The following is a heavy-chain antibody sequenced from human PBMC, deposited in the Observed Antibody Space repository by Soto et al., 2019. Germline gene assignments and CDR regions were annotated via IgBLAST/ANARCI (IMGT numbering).Heavy chain of an antibody. Sequence: GGSLRLSCAASGFTFSSYWMHWVRQAPGKGLVWVAVISYDGSNKYYADSVKGRFTISRDNSKNTLYLQMNSLRAEDTAVYYCAKDLGYYYGSGDMDVWGKGTTVTVSS. J-gene: IGHJ6*03. CDR3: AKDLGYYYGSGDMDV. D-gene: IGHD3-10*01. V-gene: IGHV3-30*18. CDR2: ISYDGSNK. CDR1: GFTFSSYW.